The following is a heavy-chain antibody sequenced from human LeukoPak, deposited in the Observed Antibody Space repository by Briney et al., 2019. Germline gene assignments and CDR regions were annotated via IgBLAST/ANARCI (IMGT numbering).Heavy chain of an antibody. D-gene: IGHD5-12*01. V-gene: IGHV4-59*08. CDR3: ARAEDGGYDQNGPLDY. CDR1: GGSISPYY. CDR2: VFYSGST. Sequence: SETLSLTCTVSGGSISPYYWSWIRQPPGKGLDWIGYVFYSGSTYYNPSLKSRVTISVDTSKNQFSLKLSSVTAADTAVYYCARAEDGGYDQNGPLDYWGQGTLVTVSS. J-gene: IGHJ4*02.